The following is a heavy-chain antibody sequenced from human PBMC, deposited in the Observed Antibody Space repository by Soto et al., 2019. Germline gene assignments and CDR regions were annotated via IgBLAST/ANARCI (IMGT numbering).Heavy chain of an antibody. CDR1: GASVSSGNSY. CDR3: ARDSIAFFDY. J-gene: IGHJ4*02. D-gene: IGHD2-15*01. CDR2: IHDSGST. V-gene: IGHV4-61*01. Sequence: SSETLSLTCTVSGASVSSGNSYWNWIRQPPGKGLEWIGCIHDSGSTNYNPSLKSRVTISGDTSKNQFSLKLSSVTAADTAVYYCARDSIAFFDYWGQGTLVTVPS.